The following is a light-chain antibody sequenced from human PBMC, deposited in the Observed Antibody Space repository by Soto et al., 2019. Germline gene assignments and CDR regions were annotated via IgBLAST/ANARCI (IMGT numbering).Light chain of an antibody. J-gene: IGKJ5*01. CDR1: QSINRY. V-gene: IGKV3-11*01. CDR3: QQRSKWPIT. Sequence: EIALTQSPATLSLSPGERATLSCRASQSINRYLAWYQQRPGQAPRLLIYDVSNRATGIPARFSGSGSGTDFTLTISSLEPEDFAVYYCQQRSKWPITFGQGTRLDIK. CDR2: DVS.